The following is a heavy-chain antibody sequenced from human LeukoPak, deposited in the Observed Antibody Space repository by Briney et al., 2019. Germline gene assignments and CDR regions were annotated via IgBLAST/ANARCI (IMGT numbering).Heavy chain of an antibody. CDR1: GNTLTELS. J-gene: IGHJ5*02. D-gene: IGHD2-2*03. V-gene: IGHV1-24*01. Sequence: ASVKVSCKVSGNTLTELSMHWVRQAPGKGLEWMGGFDPEDGETIYAQKFQGRVTMTEDTSTDTAYMELSSLRSEDTAVYYCATVGYCSSTSCWNERFDPWGQGTLVTVSS. CDR2: FDPEDGET. CDR3: ATVGYCSSTSCWNERFDP.